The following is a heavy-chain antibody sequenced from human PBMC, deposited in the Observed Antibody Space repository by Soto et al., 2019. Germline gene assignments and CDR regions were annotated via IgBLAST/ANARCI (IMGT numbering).Heavy chain of an antibody. CDR3: AREVPGVTSFDY. CDR2: INAGVDGT. CDR1: GYASLSYA. J-gene: IGHJ4*02. Sequence: QVQLVQSGPEMMQPGASVKVSCKASGYASLSYAMHWVRQVHGQVYEWLGWINAGVDGTMYSERFQGRVRITRDTSSNTVYIELNALTSVVTAVCYCAREVPGVTSFDYWGPGTLVIVSS. V-gene: IGHV1-3*01. D-gene: IGHD3-10*01.